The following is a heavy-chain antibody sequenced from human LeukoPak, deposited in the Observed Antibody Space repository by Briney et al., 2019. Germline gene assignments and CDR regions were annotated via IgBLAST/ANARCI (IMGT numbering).Heavy chain of an antibody. CDR2: ISIYNGNT. V-gene: IGHV1-18*04. D-gene: IGHD3-3*01. CDR3: ARITYDFWSGYYMPDDP. J-gene: IGHJ5*02. Sequence: ASVKVSCKASGYTFTSYYMHWVRQAPGQGLEWMGWISIYNGNTDYAQKLRGRVTMTTDTSTSTAYMELRSLRSDDTAVYYCARITYDFWSGYYMPDDPWAREPWSPSPQ. CDR1: GYTFTSYY.